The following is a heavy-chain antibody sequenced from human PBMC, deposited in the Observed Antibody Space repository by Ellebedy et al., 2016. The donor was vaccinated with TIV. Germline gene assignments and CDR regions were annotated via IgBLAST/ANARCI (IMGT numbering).Heavy chain of an antibody. CDR1: GFTFSSYA. CDR3: AKDPGSSGLFDY. D-gene: IGHD3-22*01. CDR2: ISGSGGST. J-gene: IGHJ4*02. V-gene: IGHV3-23*01. Sequence: GGSLRLSXAASGFTFSSYAMSWVRQAPGKGLEWVSAISGSGGSTYYADSVKGRFTISRDNSKNTLYLQMNSLRAEDTAVYYCAKDPGSSGLFDYWGQGTLVTVSS.